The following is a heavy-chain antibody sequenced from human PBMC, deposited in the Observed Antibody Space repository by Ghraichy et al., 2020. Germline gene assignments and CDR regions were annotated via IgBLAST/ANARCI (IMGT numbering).Heavy chain of an antibody. D-gene: IGHD2-2*01. CDR3: ARLIPDIVVVPTARGWFDP. Sequence: SETLSLTCTVSGGSISSSSYYWGWIRQLPGKGLEWIGSIYYSGSSYYNPSLKSRVTISVDTSKNQLSLKLSSVTAADTAVYYCARLIPDIVVVPTARGWFDPWGQGTLVTVSS. CDR1: GGSISSSSYY. CDR2: IYYSGSS. J-gene: IGHJ5*02. V-gene: IGHV4-39*01.